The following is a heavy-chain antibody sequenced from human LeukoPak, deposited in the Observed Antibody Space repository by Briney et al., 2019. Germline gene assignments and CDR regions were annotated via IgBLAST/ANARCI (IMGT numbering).Heavy chain of an antibody. J-gene: IGHJ5*02. CDR3: ARDHRLHKGYSYGGPWFDP. Sequence: SETLSLTCAVSDVSISTESYYWGWVRQPPGKGLEWIGYIYYSGSNYYNPSLKSRVTISVDKSKNQFSLNLSSVTAADTAVYYCARDHRLHKGYSYGGPWFDPWGQGTLVTVSS. V-gene: IGHV4-30-4*08. CDR1: DVSISTESYY. D-gene: IGHD5-18*01. CDR2: IYYSGSN.